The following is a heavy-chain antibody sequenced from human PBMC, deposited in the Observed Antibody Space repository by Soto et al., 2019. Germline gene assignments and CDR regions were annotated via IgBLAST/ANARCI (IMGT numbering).Heavy chain of an antibody. CDR1: VGTFSSYT. CDR2: IIPIRGIA. CDR3: ARGERSGSPFDY. J-gene: IGHJ4*02. D-gene: IGHD3-10*01. Sequence: QVQLVQSGAEVKKPGSSVKVSCKASVGTFSSYTISWVRQAPGQGLEWMGRIIPIRGIANYAQKFQGRVTITADKSTSTAYMELSSRRSADTAVYYCARGERSGSPFDYWGQGTLVTVSS. V-gene: IGHV1-69*02.